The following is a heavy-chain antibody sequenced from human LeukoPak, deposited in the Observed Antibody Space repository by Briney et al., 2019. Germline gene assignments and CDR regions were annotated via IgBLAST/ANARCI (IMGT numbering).Heavy chain of an antibody. D-gene: IGHD3-16*01. CDR2: IYYSGST. CDR1: GGSISSSSYY. CDR3: VTGSVITSWAAF. V-gene: IGHV4-39*07. Sequence: SETLSLTCTVSGGSISSSSYYWGWIRQPPGKGLEWIGSIYYSGSTYYNPSLKSRVTISVDTSKNQFSLKLSSVTAADTAVYYCVTGSVITSWAAFWGQGTVVTVSS. J-gene: IGHJ3*01.